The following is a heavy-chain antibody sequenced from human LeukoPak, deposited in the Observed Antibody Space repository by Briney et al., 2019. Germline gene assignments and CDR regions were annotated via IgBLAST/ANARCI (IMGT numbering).Heavy chain of an antibody. CDR2: ISYDGSNK. J-gene: IGHJ4*02. V-gene: IGHV3-30*18. Sequence: GRSLRLSCAASGFTFSSYDMHWVRQAPGKGLEWVAVISYDGSNKYYADSVKGRFTISRDNSKNTLYLQMNSLRAEDTAVYYCAKDLSSGWYWSFDYWGQGTLVTVSS. D-gene: IGHD6-19*01. CDR1: GFTFSSYD. CDR3: AKDLSSGWYWSFDY.